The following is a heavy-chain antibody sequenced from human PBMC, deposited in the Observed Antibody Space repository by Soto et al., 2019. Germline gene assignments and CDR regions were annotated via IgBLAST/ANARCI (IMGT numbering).Heavy chain of an antibody. J-gene: IGHJ3*02. V-gene: IGHV1-46*01. Sequence: QVQLVQSGAEVKKPGASVKVSCKASGYTFTSYYMHWVRQAPGQGLEWMGIINPSGGSTSYAQKFQGRVTMTRATSTSTVYMELSSLRSEDTAVYYCARSPGLGNDAFDIWGQGTMVTVSS. CDR3: ARSPGLGNDAFDI. CDR2: INPSGGST. CDR1: GYTFTSYY. D-gene: IGHD6-13*01.